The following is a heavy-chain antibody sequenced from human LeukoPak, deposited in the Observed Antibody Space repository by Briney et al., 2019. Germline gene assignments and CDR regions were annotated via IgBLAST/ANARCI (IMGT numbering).Heavy chain of an antibody. CDR3: ARERRYCSSTSCSHFDY. CDR2: VSWNGGSI. D-gene: IGHD2-2*01. Sequence: GRSLRLSCAASGFTFDDYAMHWVRQAPGKGLGWVSGVSWNGGSIVYVDSVKGRFTISRDNAKNSLYLQMNSLRAEDTAVYYCARERRYCSSTSCSHFDYWGQGTLVTVSS. CDR1: GFTFDDYA. V-gene: IGHV3-9*01. J-gene: IGHJ4*02.